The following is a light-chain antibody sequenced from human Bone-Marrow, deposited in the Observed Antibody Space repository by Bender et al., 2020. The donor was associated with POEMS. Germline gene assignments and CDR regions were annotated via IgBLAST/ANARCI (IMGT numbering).Light chain of an antibody. CDR2: DVS. J-gene: IGLJ1*01. CDR1: SSDVGAYNY. CDR3: SSFTRSSTYV. Sequence: QSALTRPASVSRSPGQSITISCTGTSSDVGAYNYVSWYQQYPGKAPKLMIYDVSNRPSGVSNRFSGSKSGNTASLTISGLQAEDEADYYCSSFTRSSTYVFGAGTKLTVL. V-gene: IGLV2-14*01.